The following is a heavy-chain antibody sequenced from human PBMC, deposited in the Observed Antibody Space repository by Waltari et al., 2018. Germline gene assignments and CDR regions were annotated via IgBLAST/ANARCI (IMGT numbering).Heavy chain of an antibody. CDR1: GYTFTSYA. J-gene: IGHJ5*02. CDR2: INAGNGNT. Sequence: QVQLVQSGAEVKKPGASVKVSCKASGYTFTSYAMHWVRQAPGQRLEWMGWINAGNGNTKYSQKFQGRVTITRDTSASTAYMELSSLRSEDTAVYYCARGPTGTTRFNWFDPWGQGTLVTVSS. V-gene: IGHV1-3*01. D-gene: IGHD1-7*01. CDR3: ARGPTGTTRFNWFDP.